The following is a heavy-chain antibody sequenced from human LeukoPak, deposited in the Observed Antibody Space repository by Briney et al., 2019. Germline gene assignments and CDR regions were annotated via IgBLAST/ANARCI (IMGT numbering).Heavy chain of an antibody. Sequence: PGGSLRLSCAASGFTFSSYTMNWVRQAPGKGLEWVSSITSSSSYIYYGDSVKGRFTISRDNAKNSLYVQMNSLRAEDTAVYYCASGGGWMAPAGQEYFFYWGQGTLVTVSS. V-gene: IGHV3-21*01. CDR2: ITSSSSYI. CDR3: ASGGGWMAPAGQEYFFY. J-gene: IGHJ1*01. CDR1: GFTFSSYT. D-gene: IGHD6-13*01.